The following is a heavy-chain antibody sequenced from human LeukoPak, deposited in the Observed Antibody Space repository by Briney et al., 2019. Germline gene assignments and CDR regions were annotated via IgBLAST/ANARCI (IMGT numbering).Heavy chain of an antibody. J-gene: IGHJ4*02. CDR3: ARHVDQSGGDY. V-gene: IGHV4-34*01. CDR2: INHSGST. Sequence: PSETLSLTCAVYGGSFSGYYWSWIRQPPGKGLEWIGEINHSGSTYYNPSLKSRVTISVDTSKNQFSLKLSSVTAADTAVYYCARHVDQSGGDYWGQGTLVTVSS. D-gene: IGHD2-15*01. CDR1: GGSFSGYY.